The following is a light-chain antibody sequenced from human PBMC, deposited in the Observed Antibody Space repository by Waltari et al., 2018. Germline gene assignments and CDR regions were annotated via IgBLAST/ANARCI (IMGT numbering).Light chain of an antibody. CDR3: QKYVNLPAK. Sequence: EIVLTQSPGTLSLSPGERATLSCRASQSVSKYLAWYQQRPGQAPRLLIYDASIRATGIPDRFSGSGSGTDFSLTISRLEPEDFAVYYCQKYVNLPAKFGQGTKVEIK. CDR2: DAS. V-gene: IGKV3-20*01. CDR1: QSVSKY. J-gene: IGKJ1*01.